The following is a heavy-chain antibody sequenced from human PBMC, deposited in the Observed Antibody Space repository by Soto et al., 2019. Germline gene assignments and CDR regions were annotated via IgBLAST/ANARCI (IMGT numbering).Heavy chain of an antibody. CDR3: ARGSWFGDLGNFDLGLDV. CDR1: GYTLTSHD. D-gene: IGHD3-10*01. Sequence: QVQLVQSGAEVKKPGASVKVSCKASGYTLTSHDINWVRQATGQGLEWMGWMNPNSGDRGYAQKFQGRVTLTGNISISTAYMELRSLRSEDTAVYYCARGSWFGDLGNFDLGLDVWGQGTTVTVSS. J-gene: IGHJ6*02. CDR2: MNPNSGDR. V-gene: IGHV1-8*01.